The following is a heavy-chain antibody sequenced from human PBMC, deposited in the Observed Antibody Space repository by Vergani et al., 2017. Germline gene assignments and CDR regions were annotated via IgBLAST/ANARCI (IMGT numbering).Heavy chain of an antibody. Sequence: QVQLQQWGAGLLKPSETLSLTCAVYGGSFSGYYWSWIRQPPGKGLEWIGEINHSGSTNYNPSLKSRVTISVDMSKNQFSLKLSSVTAADTAVYYCARGSTVVPAARDKNYYYMDVWGKGTTVTVSS. CDR1: GGSFSGYY. D-gene: IGHD2-2*01. CDR2: INHSGST. CDR3: ARGSTVVPAARDKNYYYMDV. V-gene: IGHV4-34*01. J-gene: IGHJ6*03.